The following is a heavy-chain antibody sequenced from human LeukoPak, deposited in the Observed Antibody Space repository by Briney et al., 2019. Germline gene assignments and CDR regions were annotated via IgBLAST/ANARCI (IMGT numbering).Heavy chain of an antibody. V-gene: IGHV3-53*01. CDR3: ARGGYSGYDYAFDI. D-gene: IGHD5-12*01. CDR1: GFTVSSNY. CDR2: IYSGGST. Sequence: PGGSLRLSCAASGFTVSSNYRSWVRQAPGKGLEWVSVIYSGGSTYYADSVKGRFTISRDNSKNTLYLQMNSLRAEDTAVCYCARGGYSGYDYAFDIWGQGTMVTVSS. J-gene: IGHJ3*02.